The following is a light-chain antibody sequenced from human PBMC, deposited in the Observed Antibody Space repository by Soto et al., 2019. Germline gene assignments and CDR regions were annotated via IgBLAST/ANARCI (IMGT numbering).Light chain of an antibody. CDR2: KNK. V-gene: IGLV1-47*01. J-gene: IGLJ2*01. CDR3: AAWDDSLSGVI. Sequence: QSVLTQPPSASGTPGQRVTISCSGSSSSIGINYVYWYQQLPGTAPKLLIYKNKQRPPGVPDRFSGSKSGTSTSLAISGLRSEDEADYHCAAWDDSLSGVIFGGGTKLTVL. CDR1: SSSIGINY.